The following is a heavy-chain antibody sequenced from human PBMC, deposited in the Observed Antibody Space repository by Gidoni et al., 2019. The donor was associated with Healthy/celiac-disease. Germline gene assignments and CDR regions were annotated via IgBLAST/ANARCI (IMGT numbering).Heavy chain of an antibody. J-gene: IGHJ4*02. D-gene: IGHD2-15*01. CDR3: ARLGGGSSWGFGPSSAFDY. V-gene: IGHV4-38-2*01. CDR2: IYHSGST. CDR1: GYSISSGYY. Sequence: QVQLQESGPGLVKPSETLSLTCAVSGYSISSGYYWGWIRQPPGKGLEWIGRIYHSGSTYYNPSLKSRVTISVDTSKNQFSLKLSSVTAADTAVYYCARLGGGSSWGFGPSSAFDYWGQGTLVTVSS.